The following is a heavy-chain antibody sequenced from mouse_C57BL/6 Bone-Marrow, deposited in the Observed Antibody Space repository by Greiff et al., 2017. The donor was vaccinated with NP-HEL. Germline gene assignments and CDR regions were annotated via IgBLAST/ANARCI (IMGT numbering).Heavy chain of an antibody. CDR2: IYPGDGDT. CDR3: ARLGPFAY. CDR1: GYAFSSYW. V-gene: IGHV1-80*01. Sequence: VQLQESGAELVKPGASVKISCKASGYAFSSYWLNWVQQRPGKGLEWIGQIYPGDGDTNYNGKFKGKATLTADKSSSTAYMQLSSLTSEDSAVYFCARLGPFAYWGQGTLVTVSA. J-gene: IGHJ3*01. D-gene: IGHD4-1*01.